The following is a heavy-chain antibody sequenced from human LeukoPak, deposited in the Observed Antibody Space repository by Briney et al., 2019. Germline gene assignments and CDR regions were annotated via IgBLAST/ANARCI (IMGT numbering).Heavy chain of an antibody. V-gene: IGHV4-34*01. CDR3: ARGAYYYDSSAHPAFDI. J-gene: IGHJ3*02. D-gene: IGHD3-22*01. Sequence: PSETLSLTCTVSGGSISSYYWSWIRQPPGKGLEWIGEINHSGSTNYNPSLKSRVTISIDTSKNQFSLKLSSVTAADTAVYYCARGAYYYDSSAHPAFDIWGQGTMVTVSS. CDR2: INHSGST. CDR1: GGSISSYY.